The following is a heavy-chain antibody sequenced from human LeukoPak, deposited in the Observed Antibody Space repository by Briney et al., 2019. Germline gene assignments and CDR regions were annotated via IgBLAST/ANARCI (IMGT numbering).Heavy chain of an antibody. J-gene: IGHJ5*02. V-gene: IGHV4-34*01. CDR2: INHSGST. CDR1: GGSFSGYY. CDR3: ATGRYDFWSGYYMYNWFDP. Sequence: PSETLSLTCAVYGGSFSGYYWSWIRQPPGKGLEWIGEINHSGSTNYNPSLKSRVTISVDTSKNQFSLKLSSVTAADTAVYYCATGRYDFWSGYYMYNWFDPWGREPWSPSPQ. D-gene: IGHD3-3*01.